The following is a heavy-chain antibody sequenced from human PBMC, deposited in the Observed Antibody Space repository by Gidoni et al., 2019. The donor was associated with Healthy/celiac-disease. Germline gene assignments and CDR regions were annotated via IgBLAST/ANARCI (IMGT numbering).Heavy chain of an antibody. CDR1: GLTCSSYS. CDR3: ARDSRGDYYFDY. D-gene: IGHD2-21*02. CDR2: MSSSSSYI. J-gene: IGHJ4*02. V-gene: IGHV3-21*01. Sequence: EVQLVESGGGLVEPGGSLRLSCAAPGLTCSSYSMNWVRQAPGQRLEWVSSMSSSSSYIYYADSVKGRFTISRDNAKNSLYLQMNSLRAEDTAVYYCARDSRGDYYFDYWGQGTLVTVSS.